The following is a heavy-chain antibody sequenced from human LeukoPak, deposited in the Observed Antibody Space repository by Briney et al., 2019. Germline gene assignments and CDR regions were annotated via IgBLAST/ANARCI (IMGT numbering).Heavy chain of an antibody. J-gene: IGHJ4*02. CDR2: ISSSGSTI. CDR1: GFTFSSYS. CDR3: ARRGNDVDY. Sequence: PGGSLRLSCAASGFTFSSYSMNWVRQAPGKGLERVSYISSSGSTIYYPDSVKGRFTISRDNAESSLYLQMNSLRAEDTAVYYCARRGNDVDYWGQGTLVTVSS. D-gene: IGHD3-16*01. V-gene: IGHV3-48*01.